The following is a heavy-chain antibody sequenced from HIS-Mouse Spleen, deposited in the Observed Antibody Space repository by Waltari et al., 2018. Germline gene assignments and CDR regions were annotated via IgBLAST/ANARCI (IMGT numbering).Heavy chain of an antibody. CDR3: AKDKHHAFDY. V-gene: IGHV3-30*18. CDR2: ISYDGSNK. J-gene: IGHJ4*02. Sequence: QVQLVESGGGVVQPGRSLRLCCAASGFTFRSYGMHWVRQAPGKGLEWVAVISYDGSNKYYADSVKGRFTISRDNSKNTLYLQMNSLRAEDTAVYYCAKDKHHAFDYWGQGTLVTVSS. CDR1: GFTFRSYG.